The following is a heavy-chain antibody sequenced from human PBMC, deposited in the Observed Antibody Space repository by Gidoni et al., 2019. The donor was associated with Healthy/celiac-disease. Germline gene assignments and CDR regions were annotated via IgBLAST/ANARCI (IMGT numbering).Heavy chain of an antibody. V-gene: IGHV4-39*01. CDR3: ARRRIGRTTYGSGRLDY. J-gene: IGHJ4*02. Sequence: RSIYYSGSTYYNPSLKSRVTISVDTSKNQFSLKLSSVTAADTAVYYCARRRIGRTTYGSGRLDYWGQGTLVTVSS. CDR2: IYYSGST. D-gene: IGHD3-10*01.